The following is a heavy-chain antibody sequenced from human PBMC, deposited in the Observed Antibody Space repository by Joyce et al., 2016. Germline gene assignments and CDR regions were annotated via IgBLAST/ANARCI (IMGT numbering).Heavy chain of an antibody. J-gene: IGHJ5*02. CDR1: GYTFGCYW. D-gene: IGHD1-7*01. CDR2: LFPKDSDG. CDR3: ARHGAPRGTTNWFGP. Sequence: EVQLVQSGAEVKKPGASLTISCQTSGYTFGCYWSGWGRQKPGQGLEWMVILFPKDSDGQSSPSFRGKVTISADTSIITAYLRWGRLRTSDSAIYYCARHGAPRGTTNWFGPWGQGTLVTVSS. V-gene: IGHV5-51*01.